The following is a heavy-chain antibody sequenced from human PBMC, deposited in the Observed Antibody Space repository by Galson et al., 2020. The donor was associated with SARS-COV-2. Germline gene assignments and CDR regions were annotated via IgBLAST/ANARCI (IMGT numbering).Heavy chain of an antibody. V-gene: IGHV3-23*01. CDR2: ISGSGDST. CDR1: GFTFSSYA. D-gene: IGHD5-18*01. Sequence: GGSLRLSCAASGFTFSSYAMIWVRQAPGKGLEWVSAISGSGDSTYYADSVKGRFTISRDNSKNTLYLQMNSLRAEDTAVYYCAKDRRGGVTSYFDYWGQGTLVTVSS. J-gene: IGHJ4*02. CDR3: AKDRRGGVTSYFDY.